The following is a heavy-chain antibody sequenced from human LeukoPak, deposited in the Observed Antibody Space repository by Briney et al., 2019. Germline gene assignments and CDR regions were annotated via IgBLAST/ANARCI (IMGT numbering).Heavy chain of an antibody. V-gene: IGHV4-59*01. Sequence: SETLSLTCTVSGGSISSYYWSWIRQPPGKGLEWIGYIYYSGSTNYNPPLKSRVTISVDTSKNQFSLKLSSVTAADTAVYYCARGGRRYFDYWGQGTLVTVSS. J-gene: IGHJ4*02. CDR3: ARGGRRYFDY. CDR2: IYYSGST. CDR1: GGSISSYY.